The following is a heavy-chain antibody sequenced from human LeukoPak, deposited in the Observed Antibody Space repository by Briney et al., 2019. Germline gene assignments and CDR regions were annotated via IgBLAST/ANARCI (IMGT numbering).Heavy chain of an antibody. CDR2: IIPILGIA. V-gene: IGHV1-69*04. CDR3: ARFEAGSSWHGLDY. Sequence: GSSVKVSCKASGGTFSSYAISWVRQAPGQGLEWMGRIIPILGIANYAQKFQGRVTITADKSTSTAYMELSSLRSEDTAVYYCARFEAGSSWHGLDYWGQGTLVAVSS. D-gene: IGHD6-13*01. CDR1: GGTFSSYA. J-gene: IGHJ4*02.